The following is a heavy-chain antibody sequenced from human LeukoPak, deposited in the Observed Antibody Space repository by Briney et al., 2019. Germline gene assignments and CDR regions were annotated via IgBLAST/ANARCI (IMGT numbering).Heavy chain of an antibody. CDR2: IYTSGST. V-gene: IGHV4-4*09. D-gene: IGHD1-20*01. CDR1: GCSISSYY. CDR3: ASSITGDLKFDP. J-gene: IGHJ5*02. Sequence: PSETLSLTCAVSGCSISSYYWSWIRQPPGKGLEWIGYIYTSGSTNYNPSLKSRVTISVDTSKNQFSLKLSSVTAADTAVYYCASSITGDLKFDPWGQGTLVTVSS.